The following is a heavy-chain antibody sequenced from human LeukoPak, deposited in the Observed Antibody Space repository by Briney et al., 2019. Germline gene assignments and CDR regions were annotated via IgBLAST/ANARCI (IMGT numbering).Heavy chain of an antibody. V-gene: IGHV4-39*01. CDR2: IFYSGST. J-gene: IGHJ4*02. CDR3: ARSDTLFDY. CDR1: GGSISSSSYF. Sequence: SGTLSLTCTVSGGSISSSSYFWGWIRQPPGKGLEWIGSIFYSGSTYYNPSLNSRVTISIDTSKNQFSLKLSSVTAADTAVYYCARSDTLFDYWSQGTLVTVSS. D-gene: IGHD2-2*02.